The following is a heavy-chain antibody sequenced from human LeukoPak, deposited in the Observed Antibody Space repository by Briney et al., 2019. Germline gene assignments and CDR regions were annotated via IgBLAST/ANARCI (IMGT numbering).Heavy chain of an antibody. CDR3: ATAPYSYGYATLVY. Sequence: ASVKVSCKVSGYTLTEISMHWVRQAPGKGLEWMGGFDPEDGETIYAQKFQGRVTMTEDTSTDTAYMELSSLRSEDTAVYYCATAPYSYGYATLVYWGQGTLVTVSS. CDR2: FDPEDGET. V-gene: IGHV1-24*01. J-gene: IGHJ4*02. D-gene: IGHD5-18*01. CDR1: GYTLTEIS.